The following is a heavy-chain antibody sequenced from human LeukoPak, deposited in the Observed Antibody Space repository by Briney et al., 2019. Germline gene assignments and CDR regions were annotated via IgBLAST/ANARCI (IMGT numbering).Heavy chain of an antibody. CDR1: GVSISGYY. Sequence: SETLSLTCTVSGVSISGYYWTWVRQPPGKGLEWVANIYNTGTTNYNPSLQSRLTISVDTSKSQVSLKLSSVTAADAAIYYCARHFGYTQDYFDFWGQGTLVTVSS. J-gene: IGHJ4*02. CDR3: ARHFGYTQDYFDF. CDR2: IYNTGTT. V-gene: IGHV4-59*08. D-gene: IGHD1-1*01.